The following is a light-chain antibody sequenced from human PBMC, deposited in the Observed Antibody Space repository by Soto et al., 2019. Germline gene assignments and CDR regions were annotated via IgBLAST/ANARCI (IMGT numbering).Light chain of an antibody. CDR2: DVY. J-gene: IGLJ2*01. V-gene: IGLV2-8*01. CDR1: SIDIGGYDF. Sequence: QSALTQPPSASGSPGQSVTSSCSGTSIDIGGYDFVSWYQQQPGKAPRFLIYDVYKRPAGVPNRFSGSKSGNTASLTISGLQDEDEADYYCASFARSKDPSLVFGGRTKVTVL. CDR3: ASFARSKDPSLV.